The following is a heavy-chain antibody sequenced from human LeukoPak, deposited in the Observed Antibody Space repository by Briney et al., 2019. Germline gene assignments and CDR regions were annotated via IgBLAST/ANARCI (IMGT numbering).Heavy chain of an antibody. J-gene: IGHJ4*02. D-gene: IGHD5-24*01. CDR2: INHSGST. CDR1: GGSFSGYY. CDR3: ARGRGYNAFDY. Sequence: SETLSLTCAVYGGSFSGYYWSWIRQPPGKGLERIGEINHSGSTNYNPSLKSRVTISVDTSKNQFSLKLNSVTAADTALYYCARGRGYNAFDYWGQGTLVTVSS. V-gene: IGHV4-34*01.